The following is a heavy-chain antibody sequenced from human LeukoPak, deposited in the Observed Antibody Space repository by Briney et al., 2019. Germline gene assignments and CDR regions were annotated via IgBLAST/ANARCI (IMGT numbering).Heavy chain of an antibody. V-gene: IGHV3-43D*03. CDR3: VKGPVGSDYYFDY. D-gene: IGHD1-26*01. Sequence: PGGSLRLSCAASGFTFGDYAMHWVRQAPGKGLEWVSRISWDGGDTYYADSVKGRFTISRDNSKNSLYLQMNSLRVEDTALYYCVKGPVGSDYYFDYWGQGTLVTVSS. CDR2: ISWDGGDT. CDR1: GFTFGDYA. J-gene: IGHJ4*02.